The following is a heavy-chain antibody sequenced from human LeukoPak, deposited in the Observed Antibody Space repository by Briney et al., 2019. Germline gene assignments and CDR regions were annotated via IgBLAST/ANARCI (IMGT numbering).Heavy chain of an antibody. Sequence: GGSLRLSCAASGFTFSDYYMSWIRQAPGKGLEWVSYISSSGSTIYYADSVKGRFTISRDNAKNSLYLQMNSLRAEDTAVYYCARVLTPTKYCSSTSCYTDYYYYYYMDVWGKGTTVTVSS. CDR3: ARVLTPTKYCSSTSCYTDYYYYYYMDV. CDR1: GFTFSDYY. V-gene: IGHV3-11*04. D-gene: IGHD2-2*02. J-gene: IGHJ6*03. CDR2: ISSSGSTI.